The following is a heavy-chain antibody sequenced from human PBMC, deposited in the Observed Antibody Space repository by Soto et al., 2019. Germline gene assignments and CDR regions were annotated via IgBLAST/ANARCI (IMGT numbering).Heavy chain of an antibody. J-gene: IGHJ3*02. V-gene: IGHV3-23*01. D-gene: IGHD3-22*01. Sequence: GGSLRLSCAASGFTFSSYAMSWVRQAPGKGLEWVSAISGSGGSTYYADSVKGRFTISRDNSKNTLYLQMNSLRAEDTAVYYCAKVNSYDSSGYYLDAFDIWGQGTMVTVSS. CDR1: GFTFSSYA. CDR2: ISGSGGST. CDR3: AKVNSYDSSGYYLDAFDI.